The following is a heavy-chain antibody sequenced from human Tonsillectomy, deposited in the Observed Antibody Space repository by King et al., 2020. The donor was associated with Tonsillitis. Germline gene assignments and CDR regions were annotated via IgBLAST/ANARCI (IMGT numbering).Heavy chain of an antibody. CDR1: GGSFSGYY. CDR2: INHSGST. Sequence: VQLQQWGAGLLKPSETLSLTCAVYGGSFSGYYWSWIRQPTGKGLEWIGEINHSGSTNYNPSLKSRVTISVDTSKNQFSLKLSSVTAADTAVYYCAKGEEYYVSWSYYSVDYWRQGTLGTVSS. CDR3: AKGEEYYVSWSYYSVDY. V-gene: IGHV4-34*01. D-gene: IGHD3-10*01. J-gene: IGHJ4*02.